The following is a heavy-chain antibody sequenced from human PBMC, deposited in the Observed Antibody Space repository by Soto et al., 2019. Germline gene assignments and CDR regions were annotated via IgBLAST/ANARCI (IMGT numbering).Heavy chain of an antibody. Sequence: GGTLRLSCAASRFTVSSTYMSWVRQAPGKGLEWVSVIYSGGSTYYADSVKGRFTISVDTSKNQFSLKLSSVTAADTAVYSCERLHDGADSYYIAVYWFDPWGQGSLVAVSS. CDR1: RFTVSSTY. CDR3: ERLHDGADSYYIAVYWFDP. V-gene: IGHV3-53*01. D-gene: IGHD3-10*01. CDR2: IYSGGST. J-gene: IGHJ5*02.